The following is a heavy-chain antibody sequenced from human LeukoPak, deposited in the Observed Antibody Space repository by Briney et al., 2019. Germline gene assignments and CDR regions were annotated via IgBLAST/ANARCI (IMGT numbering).Heavy chain of an antibody. J-gene: IGHJ6*02. CDR2: INAGNGNT. CDR1: GYAFTSYA. Sequence: ASVKVSCTASGYAFTSYAMHWVRQAPGQRLEWMGWINAGNGNTKYSQKFQGRVTITRDTSASTAYMELSSLRSEDTAVYYCARGNWGYYYYGMDVRGQGTTVTVSS. CDR3: ARGNWGYYYYGMDV. D-gene: IGHD7-27*01. V-gene: IGHV1-3*01.